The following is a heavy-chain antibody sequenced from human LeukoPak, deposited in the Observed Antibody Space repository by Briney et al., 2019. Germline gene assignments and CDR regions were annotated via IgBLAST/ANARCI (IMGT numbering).Heavy chain of an antibody. CDR2: INSDGSST. D-gene: IGHD6-19*01. CDR1: GFTFSSYW. J-gene: IGHJ4*02. Sequence: GGSLRLSCAASGFTFSSYWMHWVRQAPGKGLVWDSRINSDGSSTNYADSVKGRFTISRDNAKNTLYLQMNSLRAEDTAVYYCGRDGSGWSIDYWGQGTLVTVSS. CDR3: GRDGSGWSIDY. V-gene: IGHV3-74*01.